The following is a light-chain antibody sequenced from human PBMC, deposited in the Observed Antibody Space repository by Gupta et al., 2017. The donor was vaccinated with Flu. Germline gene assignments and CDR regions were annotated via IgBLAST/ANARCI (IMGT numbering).Light chain of an antibody. CDR3: QQRNSYPPCT. J-gene: IGKJ2*02. Sequence: DIQLTQSPSFLSASVGDRVTITCRASQGISSYLAWYQQKPGKAPKLLIYDASTWQGGVQSRFDDSGYGKELTLTISSQQQEEFATYYCQQRNSYPPCTFGQGTKLEI. CDR2: DAS. V-gene: IGKV1-9*01. CDR1: QGISSY.